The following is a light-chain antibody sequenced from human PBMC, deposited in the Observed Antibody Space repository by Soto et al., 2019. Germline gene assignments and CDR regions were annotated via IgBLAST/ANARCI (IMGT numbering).Light chain of an antibody. J-gene: IGKJ4*01. Sequence: EIVLTQSPGTLSLSPGERATLSCRASQSVSSSYLAWYQQKPGQAPRLLIYGASSRATGIPDRFSGSGSGTDITLTISRLEPEGFAVYYCQQYGSSPTFGGGTKVEIK. CDR2: GAS. V-gene: IGKV3-20*01. CDR1: QSVSSSY. CDR3: QQYGSSPT.